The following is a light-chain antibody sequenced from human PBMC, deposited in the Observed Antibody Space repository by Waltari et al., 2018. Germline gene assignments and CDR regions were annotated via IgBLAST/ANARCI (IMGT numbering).Light chain of an antibody. CDR2: ATS. Sequence: DIQMTQSPSSLSASVGDRVTITCRASQSISSYLSWYQQKPGRAPQLLVYATSSLERGVPSRFSGSGSGRDFTLIISSLQPEDFATYSCQQSYSQTRTFGQGTKVEI. CDR1: QSISSY. J-gene: IGKJ1*01. CDR3: QQSYSQTRT. V-gene: IGKV1-39*01.